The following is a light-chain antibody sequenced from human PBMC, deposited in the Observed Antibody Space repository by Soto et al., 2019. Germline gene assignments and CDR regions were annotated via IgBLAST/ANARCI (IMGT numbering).Light chain of an antibody. J-gene: IGKJ2*01. CDR3: QQYANVPYT. V-gene: IGKV1-33*01. Sequence: DIQMTQSPSSLSASVGDRVTITCQASQDITNHLNWYQQKPGKAPKLLIYDASNLQTGVPSTFSGSGSGTDFNFTITSPQPEDLATYYCQQYANVPYTFGQGTKLEIE. CDR1: QDITNH. CDR2: DAS.